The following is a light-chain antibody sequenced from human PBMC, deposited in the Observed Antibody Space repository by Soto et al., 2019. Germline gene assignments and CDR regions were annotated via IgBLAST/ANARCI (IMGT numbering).Light chain of an antibody. CDR1: SSDVGSYNL. CDR3: CSYAGSRNYV. Sequence: SALTQPASVSGSPGQSITISCTGTSSDVGSYNLVSWYQQHPGKAPKFMIYEGTKRPSGVSNRFSGSKSGNTASLTISGLQAEDEADYYCCSYAGSRNYVFGTGTKVTVL. J-gene: IGLJ1*01. V-gene: IGLV2-23*01. CDR2: EGT.